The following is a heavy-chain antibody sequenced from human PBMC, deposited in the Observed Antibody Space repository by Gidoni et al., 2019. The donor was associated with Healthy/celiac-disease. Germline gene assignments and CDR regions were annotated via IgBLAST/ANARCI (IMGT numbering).Heavy chain of an antibody. CDR2: ISGSGGST. D-gene: IGHD3-16*01. CDR3: AKSPVWRREHGYFQH. J-gene: IGHJ1*01. CDR1: GFTFSSYA. Sequence: EVQLLEAGGGLVQPGGSLRLSCAASGFTFSSYAMSWVRQAPGKGLEWVSAISGSGGSTYYADSVMGRFTISRDNSKNTLYLQMNSLRAEDTAVYYCAKSPVWRREHGYFQHWGQGTLVTVSS. V-gene: IGHV3-23*01.